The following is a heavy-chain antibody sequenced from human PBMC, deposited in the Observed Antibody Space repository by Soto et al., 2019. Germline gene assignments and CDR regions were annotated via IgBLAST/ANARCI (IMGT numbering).Heavy chain of an antibody. J-gene: IGHJ5*02. V-gene: IGHV1-2*04. CDR1: GYPFTGSY. CDR3: ARGGRSITMVRGVRGWFDP. D-gene: IGHD3-10*01. Sequence: ASVKVSCKASGYPFTGSYMHWVRQAPGQGLEWMGWINPNSGGTNYAQKFQGWVTMTRDTSISTAYMELSRLRSDDTAVYYCARGGRSITMVRGVRGWFDPWGQGTLVTVSS. CDR2: INPNSGGT.